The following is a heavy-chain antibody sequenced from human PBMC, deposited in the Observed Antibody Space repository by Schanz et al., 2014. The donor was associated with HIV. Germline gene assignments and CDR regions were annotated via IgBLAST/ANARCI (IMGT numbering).Heavy chain of an antibody. CDR3: AKAGLFFGQLWLGFFDY. CDR2: ISHDGTNK. D-gene: IGHD3-10*01. CDR1: GFTFDNYG. J-gene: IGHJ4*02. Sequence: QVRLVESGGGVVQPGRSLRLSCAASGFTFDNYGMHWVRQAPGKGLEWVAVISHDGTNKFYAGSVKDRFTISRDNAKNTLYVQIRSLRNEDTAVYYCAKAGLFFGQLWLGFFDYWGQGAQVTVSS. V-gene: IGHV3-30*18.